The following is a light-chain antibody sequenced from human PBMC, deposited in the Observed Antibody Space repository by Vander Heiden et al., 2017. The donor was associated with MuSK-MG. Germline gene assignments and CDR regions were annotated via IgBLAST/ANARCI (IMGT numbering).Light chain of an antibody. CDR2: DVS. CDR3: SSYTSSSTVV. V-gene: IGLV2-14*03. CDR1: SSDVGGYNY. J-gene: IGLJ2*01. Sequence: QSALPQPASVSGSPGQSITISCTGTSSDVGGYNYVSWYQQHPGKAPKLMIYDVSNRPAGVSNRFSGSKSGNTASLTISGLQAEDEAHYYGSSYTSSSTVVFGGGTKLTVL.